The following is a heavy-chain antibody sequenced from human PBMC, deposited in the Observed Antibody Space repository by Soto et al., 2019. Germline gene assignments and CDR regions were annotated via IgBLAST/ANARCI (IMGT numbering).Heavy chain of an antibody. CDR2: IYYSGST. Sequence: SETLSLTCTVSGGSISSSSYYWGWIRQPPGKGLEWIGSIYYSGSTYYNPSLKSRVTISRDNAKNMLYLQMNSLRAEDTAVYYCTRDRPGPQHYFDYWGQGNMVTVSS. V-gene: IGHV4-39*02. CDR1: GGSISSSSYY. CDR3: TRDRPGPQHYFDY. D-gene: IGHD6-6*01. J-gene: IGHJ4*02.